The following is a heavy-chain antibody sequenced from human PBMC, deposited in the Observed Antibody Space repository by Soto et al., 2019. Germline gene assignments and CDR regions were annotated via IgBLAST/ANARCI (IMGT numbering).Heavy chain of an antibody. CDR3: ARGHGPKNWFDP. J-gene: IGHJ5*02. V-gene: IGHV4-34*01. CDR2: INHSGST. CDR1: GGSFSGYY. Sequence: PSETLSLTCAVYGGSFSGYYWSWIRQPPGKGLEWIGEINHSGSTNYNPSLKSRVTISVDTSKNQFSLKLSSVTAADTAVYYCARGHGPKNWFDPWSQGTLVTVSS.